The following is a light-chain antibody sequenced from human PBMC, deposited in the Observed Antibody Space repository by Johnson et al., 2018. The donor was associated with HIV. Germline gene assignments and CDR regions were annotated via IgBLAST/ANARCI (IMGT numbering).Light chain of an antibody. CDR3: GTWDSRLSAEV. Sequence: QSVLTQPPSVSAAPGQKVTISCFGSDSDIGNNYVSWYQQLPGTAPKLLIYDNNKRPSGIPDRFSGSKSGTSATLGITGLQTGDEADYYCGTWDSRLSAEVFGTGTKVTVL. V-gene: IGLV1-51*01. CDR1: DSDIGNNY. J-gene: IGLJ1*01. CDR2: DNN.